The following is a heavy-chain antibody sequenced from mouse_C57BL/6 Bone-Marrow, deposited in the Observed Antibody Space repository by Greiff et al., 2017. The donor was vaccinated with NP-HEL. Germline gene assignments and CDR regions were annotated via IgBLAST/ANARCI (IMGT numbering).Heavy chain of an antibody. CDR2: ISSGSSTI. CDR3: ARGDYGSSLFAY. V-gene: IGHV5-17*01. CDR1: GFTFSDYG. Sequence: VESGGCLVKPGGSLKLSCAASGFTFSDYGMHWVRQAPEKGLEWVAYISSGSSTIYYAATVKGRFTISRDKAQNTLFLQMTSLRAEDTAMYYCARGDYGSSLFAYWGQGTLVTVSA. J-gene: IGHJ3*01. D-gene: IGHD1-1*01.